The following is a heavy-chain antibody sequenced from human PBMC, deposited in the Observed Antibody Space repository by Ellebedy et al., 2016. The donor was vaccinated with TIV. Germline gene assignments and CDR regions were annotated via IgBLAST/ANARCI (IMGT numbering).Heavy chain of an antibody. CDR1: GFTFSGYW. CDR2: IATDGSST. J-gene: IGHJ6*02. CDR3: VRDKQDYGGGYYFDGMDV. Sequence: GEFLKISCAASGFTFSGYWMHWVRQPPGKGLVWVSRIATDGSSTTYADSVKGRFSISRDNAKNTLYLHMSSLRAEDTAVYYCVRDKQDYGGGYYFDGMDVWGQGTMVTISS. D-gene: IGHD4-23*01. V-gene: IGHV3-74*01.